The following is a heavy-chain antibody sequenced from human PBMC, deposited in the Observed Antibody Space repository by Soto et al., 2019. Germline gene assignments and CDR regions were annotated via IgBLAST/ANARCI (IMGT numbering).Heavy chain of an antibody. CDR1: ALTALDHV. J-gene: IGHJ5*02. Sequence: PGGSLRLSCAMSALTALDHVIDWVRQAPGKGLEWVSCISNSGTTIFYVDSVRGRFTISRDNAKYILYLQMNSLRDEDTAVYYCARDKGYTGYRIFDPWGQGTLVTVSS. V-gene: IGHV3-48*02. CDR2: ISNSGTTI. CDR3: ARDKGYTGYRIFDP. D-gene: IGHD5-12*01.